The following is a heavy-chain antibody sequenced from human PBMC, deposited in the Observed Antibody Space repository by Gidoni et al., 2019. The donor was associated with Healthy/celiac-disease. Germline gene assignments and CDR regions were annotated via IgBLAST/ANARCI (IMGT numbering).Heavy chain of an antibody. CDR1: GGSISSSSYY. V-gene: IGHV4-39*01. CDR2: IYYSGST. D-gene: IGHD6-19*01. J-gene: IGHJ3*02. Sequence: QLQLQESGPGLVKPSETLSLTCTASGGSISSSSYYWGWIRQPPGKGLEWIGSIYYSGSTYYNPSLKSRVTISVDTSKNQFSLKLSSVTAADTAVYYCARAIAVADAFDIWGQGTMVTVSS. CDR3: ARAIAVADAFDI.